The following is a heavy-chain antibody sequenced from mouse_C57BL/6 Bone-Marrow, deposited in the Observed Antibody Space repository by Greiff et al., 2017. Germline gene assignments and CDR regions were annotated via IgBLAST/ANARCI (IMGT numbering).Heavy chain of an antibody. CDR1: GFTFSSYA. CDR2: ISRGSDYI. J-gene: IGHJ2*01. CDR3: TRAGGLLWYFDY. Sequence: DVMLVESGEGLVKPGGSLKLSCAASGFTFSSYAMSWVRQTPEKRLEWVAYISRGSDYIYYADTVKGRFTISRDNARNTLYMQMSSLKSEDTAMYYCTRAGGLLWYFDYGGQGTTLTVSS. V-gene: IGHV5-9-1*02. D-gene: IGHD1-1*02.